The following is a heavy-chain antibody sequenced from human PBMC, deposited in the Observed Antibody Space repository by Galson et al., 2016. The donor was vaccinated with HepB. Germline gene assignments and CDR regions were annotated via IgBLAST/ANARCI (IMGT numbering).Heavy chain of an antibody. Sequence: SLRLSCAASGFIFSSYAMSWVRQAPGKGLEWVSSITAYASTHYADSVKGRFTISRDYSKNTLYLQMSSLRAEDAAVYYCAGSSQIGYWYFDLWGRDTLVTVSS. CDR3: AGSSQIGYWYFDL. V-gene: IGHV3-23*01. CDR1: GFIFSSYA. D-gene: IGHD3-16*01. CDR2: ITAYAST. J-gene: IGHJ2*01.